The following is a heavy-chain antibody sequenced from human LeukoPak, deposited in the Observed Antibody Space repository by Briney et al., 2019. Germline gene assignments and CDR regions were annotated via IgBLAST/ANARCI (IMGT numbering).Heavy chain of an antibody. CDR3: VKSSGTNDYGMDA. CDR1: GFTFSSYA. Sequence: QAGGSLRLSCAASGFTFSSYAMSWVRQAPGKGLEWVSAISGSGGSTYYADSVKGRFTISRDNSEDTLSLQMNSLRDEDTAVYYCVKSSGTNDYGMDAWGQGTTVTVPS. D-gene: IGHD3-10*01. V-gene: IGHV3-23*01. J-gene: IGHJ6*02. CDR2: ISGSGGST.